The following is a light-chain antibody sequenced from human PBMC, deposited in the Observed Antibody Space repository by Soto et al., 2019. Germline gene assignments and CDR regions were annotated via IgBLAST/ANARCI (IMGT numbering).Light chain of an antibody. Sequence: EIVLTQSPGTLSLSPGERATLSCRASQSVSSTYLAWYQQKPGQPPRLLIFGASSRATGISDRFSGSGSGTDFTLTISRLEPEDFAVYYCQQYGSSLLTFGQGTRLEIK. CDR1: QSVSSTY. J-gene: IGKJ5*01. CDR2: GAS. CDR3: QQYGSSLLT. V-gene: IGKV3-20*01.